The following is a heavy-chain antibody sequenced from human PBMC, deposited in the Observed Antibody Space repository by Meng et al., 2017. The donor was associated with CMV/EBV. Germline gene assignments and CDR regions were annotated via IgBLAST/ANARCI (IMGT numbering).Heavy chain of an antibody. J-gene: IGHJ4*02. CDR2: ISGSGGST. CDR1: GFTFSSYA. V-gene: IGHV3-23*01. Sequence: GSLKISCAASGFTFSSYAMSWVRQAPGKGLEWVSAISGSGGSTYCADSVKGRFTISRDNSKNTLYLQMNSLRAEDTAVYYCAKAPSYYYDSSGEDYWGQGTLVTVSS. CDR3: AKAPSYYYDSSGEDY. D-gene: IGHD3-22*01.